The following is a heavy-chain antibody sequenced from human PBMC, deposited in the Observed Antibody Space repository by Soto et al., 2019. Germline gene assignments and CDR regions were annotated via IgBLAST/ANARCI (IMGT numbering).Heavy chain of an antibody. Sequence: GGSLRLSCAASGFTFSSYSMNWVRQAPGKGLEWVSSISSSSSYIYYADSVKGRFTISRDNAKNPLYLQMNSLRAEDTAVYYCARDGRGYSYGYSYYYGMDVWGQGTTVTVSS. D-gene: IGHD5-18*01. V-gene: IGHV3-21*01. CDR1: GFTFSSYS. J-gene: IGHJ6*02. CDR3: ARDGRGYSYGYSYYYGMDV. CDR2: ISSSSSYI.